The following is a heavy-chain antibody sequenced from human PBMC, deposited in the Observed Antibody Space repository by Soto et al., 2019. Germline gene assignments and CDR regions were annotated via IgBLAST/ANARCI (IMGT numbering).Heavy chain of an antibody. V-gene: IGHV3-7*05. D-gene: IGHD3-10*01. CDR1: GFTFRDYW. J-gene: IGHJ4*02. CDR2: IKTDGSEK. Sequence: EVQLVESGGGLVQPGGSLRLSCAASGFTFRDYWMTWVRQAPGKGLECVANIKTDGSEKYYVDPVKGRFTISRDNAKKSLYLQMNSLRAEDTAVYYCASSMGRGGNDYWGQGTLVTVSS. CDR3: ASSMGRGGNDY.